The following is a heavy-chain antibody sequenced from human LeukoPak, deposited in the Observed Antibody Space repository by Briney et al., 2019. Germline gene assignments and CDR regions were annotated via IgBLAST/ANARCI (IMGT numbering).Heavy chain of an antibody. J-gene: IGHJ3*02. CDR2: VSPNNGDT. CDR1: GYTFTDYY. CDR3: ARDPNAFDI. Sequence: ASVKVSCKASGYTFTDYYIHWVRQAPGQGVEWMGWVSPNNGDTNYAQKFRGRVTMTRDTSISTAYMELNRLTSDDTAVYYCARDPNAFDIWGQGTMVTVSS. V-gene: IGHV1-2*02.